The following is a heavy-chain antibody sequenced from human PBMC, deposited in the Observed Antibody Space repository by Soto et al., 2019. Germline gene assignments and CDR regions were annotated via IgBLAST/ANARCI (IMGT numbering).Heavy chain of an antibody. V-gene: IGHV1-8*01. CDR3: ARALEGSGWYGY. Sequence: APMKVSRKASGYTFPSFYINWVRPATGQGLEWMGWMNPNSGNTGYAQKFQGRVTMTRNTSISTAYMELSSLRSEDTAVYYCARALEGSGWYGYWGQGTLVTVSS. CDR1: GYTFPSFY. CDR2: MNPNSGNT. J-gene: IGHJ4*02. D-gene: IGHD6-19*01.